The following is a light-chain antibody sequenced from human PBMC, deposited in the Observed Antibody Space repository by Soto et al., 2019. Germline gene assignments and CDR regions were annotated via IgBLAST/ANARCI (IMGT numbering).Light chain of an antibody. CDR2: AAS. CDR3: QQYGSYWT. J-gene: IGKJ1*01. CDR1: QSISSY. V-gene: IGKV1-39*01. Sequence: DIQMTQSPASLSVSLGDRVTITCRASQSISSYLNWYQQKPGKAPKLLIYAASSLQSGVPSRFSGTGSGTEFTLISSSLQPDDFATYYCQQYGSYWTFGQGTKVDI.